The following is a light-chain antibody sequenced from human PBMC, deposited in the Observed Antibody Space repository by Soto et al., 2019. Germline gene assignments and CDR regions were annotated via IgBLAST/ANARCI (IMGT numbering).Light chain of an antibody. CDR3: MANTHCPWS. CDR2: GVS. V-gene: IGKV2-30*01. Sequence: DVVMPQSPLSLPVTLGQPASISCRASQSLVYSDGNTYLNLFQQRPGQSPRRLIYGVSNRDSGVPDRFSGSVTGTDFTMKISTVDAEDVRVYYCMANTHCPWSCGQANKVDIK. J-gene: IGKJ1*01. CDR1: QSLVYSDGNTY.